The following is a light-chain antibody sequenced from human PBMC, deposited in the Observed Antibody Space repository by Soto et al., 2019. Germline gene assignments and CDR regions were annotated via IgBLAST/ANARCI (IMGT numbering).Light chain of an antibody. CDR1: SSDVGGYKY. CDR3: CSYAGSDILI. V-gene: IGLV2-8*01. J-gene: IGLJ1*01. Sequence: QSVLTQPPSASGSLGQSVTISCTGTSSDVGGYKYVSWYQQHPGKAPKLMIYDVSKRPSGVSDRFSGSKSGNTASLTVSGLQAGEEADYYCCSYAGSDILIFGTGTKVTAL. CDR2: DVS.